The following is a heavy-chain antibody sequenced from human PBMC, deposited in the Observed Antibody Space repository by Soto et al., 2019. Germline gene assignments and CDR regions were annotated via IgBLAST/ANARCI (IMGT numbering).Heavy chain of an antibody. CDR1: GNSFTSYW. Sequence: GESLKISCTGSGNSFTSYWIGWVRQMPGKGLEWMGIIYLCDSNTRYSPTFQGQVTISSDRYISTAYLQWISLKASDTAMYYCARQEYCSSTSCYKVDSWGQGTLVTVSS. D-gene: IGHD2-2*02. CDR2: IYLCDSNT. CDR3: ARQEYCSSTSCYKVDS. J-gene: IGHJ4*02. V-gene: IGHV5-51*01.